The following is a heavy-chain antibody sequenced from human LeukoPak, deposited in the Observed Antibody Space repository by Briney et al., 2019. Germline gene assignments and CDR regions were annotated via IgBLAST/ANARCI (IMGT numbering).Heavy chain of an antibody. CDR3: ARVTPGDDGLLWFGESGDAFDI. J-gene: IGHJ3*02. CDR1: GYTFTSYY. CDR2: INPSGGST. Sequence: ASVKVSCKASGYTFTSYYMHWVRQAPGQGLEWMGIINPSGGSTSYAQKFQGRVTMTRDTSTSTVYMELSSLRSEDTAVYYCARVTPGDDGLLWFGESGDAFDIWGQGTMVTVSS. D-gene: IGHD3-10*01. V-gene: IGHV1-46*01.